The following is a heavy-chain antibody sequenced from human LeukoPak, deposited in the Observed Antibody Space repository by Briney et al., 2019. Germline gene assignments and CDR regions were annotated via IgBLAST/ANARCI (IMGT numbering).Heavy chain of an antibody. Sequence: KPGGSLRLSCAASGFTFSSYRMNWVRQAPGKGLEWVSSISSSSSYIYYADSVKGRFTISRDNAKNSLYLQMNSLRAEDTAVYYCAREFTVPDLGYFDLWGRGALVTVSS. CDR3: AREFTVPDLGYFDL. V-gene: IGHV3-21*01. CDR1: GFTFSSYR. D-gene: IGHD4-17*01. CDR2: ISSSSSYI. J-gene: IGHJ2*01.